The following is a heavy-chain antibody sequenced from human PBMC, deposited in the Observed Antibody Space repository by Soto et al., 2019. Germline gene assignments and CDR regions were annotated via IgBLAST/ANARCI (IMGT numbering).Heavy chain of an antibody. CDR1: GGTFSSYA. D-gene: IGHD2-21*02. Sequence: SVKVSCKASGGTFSSYAISWVRQAPGQGLEWMGGIIPIFGTANYAQKFQGRVTITADESTSTAYMELSSLRSEDTAVYYCAREGYCGGDCYHNYYYYRMDVWGQGTTVTVSS. CDR2: IIPIFGTA. CDR3: AREGYCGGDCYHNYYYYRMDV. J-gene: IGHJ6*02. V-gene: IGHV1-69*13.